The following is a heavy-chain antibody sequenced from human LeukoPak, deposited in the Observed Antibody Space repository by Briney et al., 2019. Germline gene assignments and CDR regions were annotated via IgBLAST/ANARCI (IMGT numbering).Heavy chain of an antibody. CDR2: IYWNDET. CDR3: AHSFAGSGWLDY. Sequence: SGPTLAKPTQALTLTCTFSRFSLSTSGVGVGWIRQPPGKALEWLALIYWNDETRYSPSLRSRLTITKDTSKNQVVLTMTNMDPVDTATYYCAHSFAGSGWLDYWGQGTLVTVSS. D-gene: IGHD6-19*01. J-gene: IGHJ4*02. V-gene: IGHV2-5*01. CDR1: RFSLSTSGVG.